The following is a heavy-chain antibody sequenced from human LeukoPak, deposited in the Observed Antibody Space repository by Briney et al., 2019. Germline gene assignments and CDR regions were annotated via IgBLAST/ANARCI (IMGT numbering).Heavy chain of an antibody. Sequence: SETLSLTCAVSGGSFSSGDYSWSWIRQPPGKGLEWIGYIYHSGSPYYNPSLKSRVTMSIDRSKNQLSLKLNSVTAADTAVYYCAREILSSVGYFDYWGQGILVTVSS. CDR1: GGSFSSGDYS. CDR2: IYHSGSP. CDR3: AREILSSVGYFDY. V-gene: IGHV4-30-2*01. J-gene: IGHJ4*02. D-gene: IGHD2-15*01.